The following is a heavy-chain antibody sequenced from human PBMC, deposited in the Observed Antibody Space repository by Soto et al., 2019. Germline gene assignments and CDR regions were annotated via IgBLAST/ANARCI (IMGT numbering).Heavy chain of an antibody. J-gene: IGHJ6*02. CDR2: ISYDGSNK. Sequence: GGSLRLSCAASGFTFSSYGTHWVRQAPGKGLEWVAVISYDGSNKYYADSVKGRFTISRDNSKNTLYLQMNSLRAEDTAVYYCAKDPGVQGGEVYYGMDVWGQGTTVTVSS. CDR1: GFTFSSYG. V-gene: IGHV3-30*18. D-gene: IGHD3-10*01. CDR3: AKDPGVQGGEVYYGMDV.